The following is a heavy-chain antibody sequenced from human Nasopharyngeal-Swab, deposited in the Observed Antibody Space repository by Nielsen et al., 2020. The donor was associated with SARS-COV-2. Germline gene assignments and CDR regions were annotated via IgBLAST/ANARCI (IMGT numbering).Heavy chain of an antibody. V-gene: IGHV1-69*13. Sequence: SVKVSCKASAGTFSSYAISWVRQAPGQGLEWMGGIIPIFGTANYAQKFQGRVTITADESTRTAYMELSSLRSEDTAVYYCARGPGFDWLFQFDYWGQGTLVTVSS. CDR1: AGTFSSYA. D-gene: IGHD3-9*01. J-gene: IGHJ4*02. CDR2: IIPIFGTA. CDR3: ARGPGFDWLFQFDY.